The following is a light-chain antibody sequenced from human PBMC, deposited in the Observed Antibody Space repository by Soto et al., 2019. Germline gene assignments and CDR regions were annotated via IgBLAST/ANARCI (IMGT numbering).Light chain of an antibody. V-gene: IGLV2-11*01. J-gene: IGLJ2*01. CDR2: DVS. CDR3: SSYTTIKTVV. Sequence: QSALTQPRSVSGSPGQSVTISCTGTSSDVGGYNYVSWYQQYSGKAPKVMIYDVSKRPSGVPDRFSGSKSGNTAYLTISGVQPEDEADYHCSSYTTIKTVVFGGGTKVTVL. CDR1: SSDVGGYNY.